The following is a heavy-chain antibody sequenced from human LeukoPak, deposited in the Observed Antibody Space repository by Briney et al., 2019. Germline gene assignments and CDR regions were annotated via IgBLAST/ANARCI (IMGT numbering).Heavy chain of an antibody. Sequence: PGGSLRLSCAASGFPFISYSVNWVRQAPGKGLEWVSYISSSSSTIYYADSVKGRFTISIDNAKNSLYLQMTSLRAEDTAVYYCARSYCSSTSCRPHFDYWGQGTLVTVSS. V-gene: IGHV3-48*01. CDR2: ISSSSSTI. D-gene: IGHD2-2*01. CDR3: ARSYCSSTSCRPHFDY. J-gene: IGHJ4*02. CDR1: GFPFISYS.